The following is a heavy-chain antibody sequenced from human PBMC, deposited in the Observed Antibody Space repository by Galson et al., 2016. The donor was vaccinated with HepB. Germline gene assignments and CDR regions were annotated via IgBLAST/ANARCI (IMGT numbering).Heavy chain of an antibody. Sequence: SLRLSCAASGFTFSSYTMHWVRQAPGKGLEWVAVISYDGSNKYYADSVKGRFTISRDNSKNTLFLQMNSLRAEDTAVYYCARDRAMLTGFDYWGRGTLVTVSS. CDR2: ISYDGSNK. J-gene: IGHJ4*02. V-gene: IGHV3-30*04. CDR1: GFTFSSYT. CDR3: ARDRAMLTGFDY. D-gene: IGHD5-18*01.